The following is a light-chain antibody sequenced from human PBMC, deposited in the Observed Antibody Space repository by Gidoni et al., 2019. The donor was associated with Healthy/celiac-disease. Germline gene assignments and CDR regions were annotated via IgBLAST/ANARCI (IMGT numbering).Light chain of an antibody. CDR2: DAS. Sequence: DIQMTPSPSSLSASVGDRVTITCQASQDISNFLNWYQQKPGKAPKLLIYDASNLETGVPSRFSGSGSGTDFSFTISSLQPEDIATYYCQQYDNLPLTFGQXTKLEIK. CDR3: QQYDNLPLT. CDR1: QDISNF. V-gene: IGKV1-33*01. J-gene: IGKJ2*01.